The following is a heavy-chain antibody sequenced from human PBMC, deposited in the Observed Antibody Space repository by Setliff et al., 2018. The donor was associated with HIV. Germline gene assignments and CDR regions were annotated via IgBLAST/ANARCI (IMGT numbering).Heavy chain of an antibody. CDR3: ARAVHYDILTGYYLEGYFDY. CDR2: INTSGRI. Sequence: SETLSLTCTVSGGSISSVSHFWIWIRQPAGKGLEWIGRINTSGRINYNPSLESRVSMSVDTSKNQLSLKLNSVTAADTAVYYCARAVHYDILTGYYLEGYFDYWGQGTLVTVSS. J-gene: IGHJ4*02. V-gene: IGHV4-61*02. D-gene: IGHD3-9*01. CDR1: GGSISSVSHF.